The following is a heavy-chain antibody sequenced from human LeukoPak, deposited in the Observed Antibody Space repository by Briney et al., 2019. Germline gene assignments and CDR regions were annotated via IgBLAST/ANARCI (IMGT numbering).Heavy chain of an antibody. CDR1: GYSFTSYW. Sequence: ESLKISCKGSGYSFTSYWIGWVRQMPGKGLEWMGIIYPGDSDTRYSPSFQGQVTISADKSISPAYLQWSSLKASDTAMYYCARLSQPVAVAGTRWFDPWGQGTLVTVSS. J-gene: IGHJ5*02. CDR3: ARLSQPVAVAGTRWFDP. D-gene: IGHD6-19*01. CDR2: IYPGDSDT. V-gene: IGHV5-51*01.